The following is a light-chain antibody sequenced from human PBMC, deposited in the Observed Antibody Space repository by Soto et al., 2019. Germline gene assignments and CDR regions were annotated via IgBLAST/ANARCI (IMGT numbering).Light chain of an antibody. Sequence: ETVLTQSPGTLSLSPGEGATLSCRASQSITSNYLAWYQQKPGQAPRLLIYGASSRATGIPDRFSGSGSGTDFTLTISRLEPEDFAVYYCQQYGSSPLTSGQRSKVDI. V-gene: IGKV3-20*01. CDR1: QSITSNY. J-gene: IGKJ1*01. CDR3: QQYGSSPLT. CDR2: GAS.